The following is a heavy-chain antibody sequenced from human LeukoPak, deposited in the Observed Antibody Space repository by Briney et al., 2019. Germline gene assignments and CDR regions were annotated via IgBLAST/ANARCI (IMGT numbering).Heavy chain of an antibody. J-gene: IGHJ6*03. CDR1: GFTFSSYS. Sequence: GGSLRLSCAASGFTFSSYSMNWVRQAPGKGLEWVSSISSSSSYIYYADSVKGRFTISRDNAKNSLYLQMNSLRAEDTAVYYCARDYYDSSGYYGVSLYYYCMDVWGKGTTVTVSS. CDR2: ISSSSSYI. V-gene: IGHV3-21*01. D-gene: IGHD3-22*01. CDR3: ARDYYDSSGYYGVSLYYYCMDV.